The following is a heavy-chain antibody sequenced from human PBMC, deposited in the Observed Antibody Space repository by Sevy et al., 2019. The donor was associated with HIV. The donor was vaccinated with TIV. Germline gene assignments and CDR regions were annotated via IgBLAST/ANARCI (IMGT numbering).Heavy chain of an antibody. CDR2: IYTSGST. CDR3: ARESTTGRILFDY. J-gene: IGHJ4*02. Sequence: GSLRLSCTVSGGSISSYYWSWIRQPAGKGLEWIGRIYTSGSTNYNPSLKSRVTMSVDTSKNQFSLKLSSVTAADTAVYYCARESTTGRILFDYWGQGTLVTVSS. CDR1: GGSISSYY. V-gene: IGHV4-4*07. D-gene: IGHD1-1*01.